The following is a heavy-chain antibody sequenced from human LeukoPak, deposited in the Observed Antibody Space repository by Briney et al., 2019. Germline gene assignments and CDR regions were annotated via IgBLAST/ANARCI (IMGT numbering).Heavy chain of an antibody. D-gene: IGHD3-3*01. J-gene: IGHJ3*02. Sequence: PGRSLRLSCAASGFTFSSYGMNWVRQAPGKGLEWVSGVNGNGGTTYYADSVKGRFTISRDNSKNTLYLQMNSLRAEDTAVYYCAKQVKGGVVIIRPDAFNIWGQGTMVTVSS. CDR1: GFTFSSYG. CDR3: AKQVKGGVVIIRPDAFNI. V-gene: IGHV3-23*01. CDR2: VNGNGGTT.